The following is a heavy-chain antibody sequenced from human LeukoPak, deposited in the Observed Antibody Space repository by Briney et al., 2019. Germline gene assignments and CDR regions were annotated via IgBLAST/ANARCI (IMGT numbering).Heavy chain of an antibody. Sequence: GGSLRLSCAASGFTFNSYNMNWVRQAPGKGLEWVSYISSDSSTIFYADSVKGRFTISRDNSKNTLYLQMNSLRAEDTAVYYCARDEVGANDYWGQGTLVTVSS. CDR3: ARDEVGANDY. D-gene: IGHD1-26*01. CDR2: ISSDSSTI. J-gene: IGHJ4*02. CDR1: GFTFNSYN. V-gene: IGHV3-48*01.